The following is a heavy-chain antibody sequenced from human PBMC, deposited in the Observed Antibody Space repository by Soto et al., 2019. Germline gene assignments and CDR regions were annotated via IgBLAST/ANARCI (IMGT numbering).Heavy chain of an antibody. CDR3: ARDKRFGEDYYYYYGMDV. CDR1: GGSISSGGYY. D-gene: IGHD3-16*01. V-gene: IGHV4-31*03. CDR2: IYYSGST. Sequence: KASETLSLTCTVSGGSISSGGYYWSWIRQHPGKGLEWIGYIYYSGSTYYNPSLKSRVTISVDTSKNQFSLKLSSVTAADTAVYYCARDKRFGEDYYYYYGMDVWGQGTTVTVSS. J-gene: IGHJ6*02.